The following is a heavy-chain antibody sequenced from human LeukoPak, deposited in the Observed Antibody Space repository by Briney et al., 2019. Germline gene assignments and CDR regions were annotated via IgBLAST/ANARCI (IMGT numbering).Heavy chain of an antibody. V-gene: IGHV1-18*01. CDR1: GYTFISYG. CDR2: ISTHSGNA. D-gene: IGHD3-10*01. J-gene: IGHJ5*02. CDR3: ARVRITQRWFDR. Sequence: ASVKVSCTASGYTFISYGVSWVRQAPGQGLEWMGWISTHSGNAYYAQKFQGRVTMTTDTSTSTAYMELRSLTSDDTAVYYCARVRITQRWFDRWGQGTLVTVSS.